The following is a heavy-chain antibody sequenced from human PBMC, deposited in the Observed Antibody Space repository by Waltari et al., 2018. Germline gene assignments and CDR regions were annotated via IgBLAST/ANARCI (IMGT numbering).Heavy chain of an antibody. Sequence: EVQLLESGGGLVQPGGSLRLSCAASGFTFSSYAVGWVRLAPGKGLEWVSVISATGDYIYYADSMKGRFTISRDNAKSTVWLQMNSLRAEDTAVYYCAKWLVPGTWFLDYWGQGTLVTVSS. D-gene: IGHD2-21*02. CDR1: GFTFSSYA. CDR2: ISATGDYI. V-gene: IGHV3-23*01. CDR3: AKWLVPGTWFLDY. J-gene: IGHJ4*02.